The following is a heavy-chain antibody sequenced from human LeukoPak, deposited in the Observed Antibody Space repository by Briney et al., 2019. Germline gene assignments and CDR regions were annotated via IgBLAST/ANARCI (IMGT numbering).Heavy chain of an antibody. CDR3: AGSYCSSTSCYTGAWFDP. CDR1: GGSFSGYY. J-gene: IGHJ5*02. D-gene: IGHD2-2*02. Sequence: SEALSLTCAVYGGSFSGYYWSWIRQPPGKGLEWIGEINHGGSTNYNPSLKSRVTISVDTSKNQFSLKLSSVTAADTAVYYCAGSYCSSTSCYTGAWFDPWGQGTLVTVSS. V-gene: IGHV4-34*01. CDR2: INHGGST.